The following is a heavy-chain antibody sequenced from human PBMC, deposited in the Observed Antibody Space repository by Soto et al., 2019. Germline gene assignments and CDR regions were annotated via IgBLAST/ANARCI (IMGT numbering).Heavy chain of an antibody. J-gene: IGHJ4*02. CDR3: ARVDGAFYYFDY. V-gene: IGHV4-4*07. Sequence: QVQLQESGPGLVKPSETLSLTCTVSGGSISSFYWSWIRQPAGQGLEWIGRIYASGSTNYNPSLTIRVTMSVDTSKNQFSLKLSSVTAADTAVYYCARVDGAFYYFDYWGQGPLVTVSS. CDR2: IYASGST. D-gene: IGHD1-26*01. CDR1: GGSISSFY.